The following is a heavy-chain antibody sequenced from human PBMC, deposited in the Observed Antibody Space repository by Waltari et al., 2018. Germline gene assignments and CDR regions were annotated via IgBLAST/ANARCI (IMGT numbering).Heavy chain of an antibody. CDR2: IYYSGST. J-gene: IGHJ6*02. D-gene: IGHD2-8*02. Sequence: QLQLQESGPGLVKPSETLSLTCTVSGGSISSSSYYWGWIRQPPGKGLEWIGSIYYSGSTYYNPSLKSRVTISVDTSKNQFSLKLSSVTAADTAVYYCARVSKSFRLVEKYYYYYGMDVWGQGTTVTVSS. CDR3: ARVSKSFRLVEKYYYYYGMDV. V-gene: IGHV4-39*01. CDR1: GGSISSSSYY.